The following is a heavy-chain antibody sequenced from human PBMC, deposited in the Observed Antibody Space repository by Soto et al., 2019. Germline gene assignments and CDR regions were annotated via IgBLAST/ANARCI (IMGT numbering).Heavy chain of an antibody. CDR2: IIPIFGTA. J-gene: IGHJ4*02. Sequence: EASVKVSCKASGGTFSSYAISWVRQAPGQGLEWMGGIIPIFGTANYAQKFQGRVTITADKSTSTAYMELSSLRSEDTAVYYCASKVYSSSSPVISSDYWGQGTLVTVS. CDR1: GGTFSSYA. CDR3: ASKVYSSSSPVISSDY. D-gene: IGHD6-6*01. V-gene: IGHV1-69*06.